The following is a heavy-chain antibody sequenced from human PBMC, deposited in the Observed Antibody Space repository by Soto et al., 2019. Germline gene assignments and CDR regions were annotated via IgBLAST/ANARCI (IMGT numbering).Heavy chain of an antibody. J-gene: IGHJ4*02. CDR3: ARAPAY. Sequence: LSLTCAVSGGSISSGGYSWSWIRQPPGKGLEWIGYIYHSGSTYYNPSLQSRVTISVDRSKNQFSLKLSSVTAADTAVYYRARAPAYWGQGTLVTVSS. CDR1: GGSISSGGYS. CDR2: IYHSGST. V-gene: IGHV4-30-2*01.